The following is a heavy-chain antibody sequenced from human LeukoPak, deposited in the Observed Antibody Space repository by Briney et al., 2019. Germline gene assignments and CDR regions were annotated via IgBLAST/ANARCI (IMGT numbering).Heavy chain of an antibody. V-gene: IGHV3-30*04. CDR3: ARAEDDYGEKVPNFDY. CDR2: ISYDGSNK. D-gene: IGHD4-17*01. J-gene: IGHJ4*02. Sequence: PGGSLRLSCAASAFTFSSYAMHWVRQAPGKGLEWVAVISYDGSNKYYADSVKGRFTISRDNSKNTLYLQMNSLRAEDTAVYYCARAEDDYGEKVPNFDYWGQGTLVTVSS. CDR1: AFTFSSYA.